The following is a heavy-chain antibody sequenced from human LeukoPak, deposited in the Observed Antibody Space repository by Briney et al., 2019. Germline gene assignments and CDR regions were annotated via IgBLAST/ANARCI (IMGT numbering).Heavy chain of an antibody. CDR1: GYTFTGYY. J-gene: IGHJ5*02. V-gene: IGHV1-2*02. CDR3: ARVVPAARFDP. CDR2: INPNSGDT. Sequence: GASVKVSCKASGYTFTGYYMHWVRQAPGQGLEWMGWINPNSGDTNYAQKFQGRVTMTRDTSISTAYMELSRLRSDDTAVYYCARVVPAARFDPWGQGTLVTVSS. D-gene: IGHD2-2*01.